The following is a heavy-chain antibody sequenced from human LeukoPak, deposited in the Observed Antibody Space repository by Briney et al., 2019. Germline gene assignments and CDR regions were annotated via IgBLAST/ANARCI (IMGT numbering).Heavy chain of an antibody. D-gene: IGHD5-24*01. V-gene: IGHV3-23*01. CDR3: AKDKGARGWLQLSFLFDY. CDR1: GFTVSSNY. J-gene: IGHJ4*02. CDR2: ISGSGGST. Sequence: GGSLRLSCAASGFTVSSNYMSWVRQAPGKGLEWVSAISGSGGSTYYADSVKGRFTISRDNSKNTLYLQMNSLRAEDTAVYYCAKDKGARGWLQLSFLFDYWGQGTLVTVSS.